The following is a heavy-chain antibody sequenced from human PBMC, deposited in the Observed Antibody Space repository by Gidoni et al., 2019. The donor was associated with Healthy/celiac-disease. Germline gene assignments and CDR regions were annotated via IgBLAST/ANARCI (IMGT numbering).Heavy chain of an antibody. CDR3: AKDPAGWEPLYYFDY. J-gene: IGHJ4*02. CDR2: IRGSGGST. V-gene: IGHV3-23*01. CDR1: GLTFSSYA. Sequence: EVPLLESGGGLVQPVGSLRLSCAASGLTFSSYAMSWVRQAPGKGLEWVTDIRGSGGSTYYADSVKGRFTISRDNSKNTLYLQMNSLRAEDTAVYYCAKDPAGWEPLYYFDYWGQGTLVTVSS. D-gene: IGHD1-26*01.